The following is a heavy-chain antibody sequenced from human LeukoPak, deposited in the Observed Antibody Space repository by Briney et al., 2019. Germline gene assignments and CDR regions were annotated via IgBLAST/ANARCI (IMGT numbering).Heavy chain of an antibody. CDR1: GFTFSDYY. D-gene: IGHD3-22*01. V-gene: IGHV3-11*01. J-gene: IGHJ4*02. CDR2: ISSSGSTI. Sequence: TGGSLRLSCAASGFTFSDYYMSWIRQAPGKGLEWVSYISSSGSTIYYADSVKGRFTISRDNAKNSLYLQMNSLRAEDTAVYYCARDRATYYYDSSGYSGPGYWGQGTLVTVSS. CDR3: ARDRATYYYDSSGYSGPGY.